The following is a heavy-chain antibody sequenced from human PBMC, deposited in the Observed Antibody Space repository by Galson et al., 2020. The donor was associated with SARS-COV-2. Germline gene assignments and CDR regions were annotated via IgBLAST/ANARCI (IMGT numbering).Heavy chain of an antibody. CDR3: NRVRLYGDEGDY. CDR1: GFTFGDYA. V-gene: IGHV3-49*03. Sequence: GGSLRLSCTASGFTFGDYAVSWFRQAPGRGLEWIGFIRSKTYGGTPEYAASVKDRFTLSRDDSKSITYLQMNSLKTEDTAVYYCNRVRLYGDEGDYWGQGTLVTVSS. D-gene: IGHD4-17*01. J-gene: IGHJ4*02. CDR2: IRSKTYGGTP.